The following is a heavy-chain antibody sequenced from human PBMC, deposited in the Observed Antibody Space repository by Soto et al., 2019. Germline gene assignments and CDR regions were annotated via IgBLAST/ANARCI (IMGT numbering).Heavy chain of an antibody. CDR2: IYHSGST. V-gene: IGHV4-38-2*02. CDR3: ARTVSSRIFDS. J-gene: IGHJ4*02. Sequence: PSETLSLTCTVSGYSISSGYYWGWIRQPPGKGLEWIGSIYHSGSTYNNPSLKSRVTISADTSKNQFSLNLNSVTAADTAVYYCARTVSSRIFDSWGQGALVTV. D-gene: IGHD4-17*01. CDR1: GYSISSGYY.